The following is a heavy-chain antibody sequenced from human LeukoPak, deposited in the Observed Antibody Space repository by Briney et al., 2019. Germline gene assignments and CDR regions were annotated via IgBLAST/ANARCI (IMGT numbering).Heavy chain of an antibody. CDR1: GYTFTSYG. Sequence: ASVKVSCKASGYTFTSYGISWVRQAPGQGLEWMGWINACNGNTNYAQKLQGRVTMTTDTSTSTAYMELRSLRSDDTAVYYCARGFSGSYHLGSDYWGQGTLVTVSS. D-gene: IGHD1-26*01. CDR2: INACNGNT. CDR3: ARGFSGSYHLGSDY. V-gene: IGHV1-18*01. J-gene: IGHJ4*02.